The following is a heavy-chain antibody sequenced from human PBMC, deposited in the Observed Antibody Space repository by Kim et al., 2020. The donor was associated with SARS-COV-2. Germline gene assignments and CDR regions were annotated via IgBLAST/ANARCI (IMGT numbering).Heavy chain of an antibody. D-gene: IGHD3-9*01. CDR2: ISGSGGST. Sequence: GGSLRLSCAASGFTFSSYVMSWVRQAPGKGLEWVSAISGSGGSTYYADSVKGRFTISRDNSKNTLYLQMNSLRAEDTAVYYCAKSFPRYLTGYYFSWGQGTLVTVSS. V-gene: IGHV3-23*01. CDR3: AKSFPRYLTGYYFS. CDR1: GFTFSSYV. J-gene: IGHJ4*02.